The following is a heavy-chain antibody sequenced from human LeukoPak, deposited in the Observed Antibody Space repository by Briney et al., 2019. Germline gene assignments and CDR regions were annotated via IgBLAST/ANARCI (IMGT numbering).Heavy chain of an antibody. J-gene: IGHJ4*02. Sequence: GESLKISCKGSGYTFTSYWIGWVRQIPGKGLEWMGIIYPGDSDTSYSPSFQGQVTISADKSISTAYLQWSSLKASDTAMFYCARLADFPTTQYDYWGQGTLVTVSS. D-gene: IGHD3-3*01. CDR2: IYPGDSDT. CDR1: GYTFTSYW. CDR3: ARLADFPTTQYDY. V-gene: IGHV5-51*01.